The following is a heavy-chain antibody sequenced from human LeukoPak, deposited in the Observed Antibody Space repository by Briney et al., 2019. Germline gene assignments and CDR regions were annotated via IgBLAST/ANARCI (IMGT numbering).Heavy chain of an antibody. J-gene: IGHJ5*02. CDR3: ATSASSGSNYFDP. CDR2: IQSSGST. CDR1: GGSITSGSYY. Sequence: SETLSLTCTVSGGSITSGSYYWTWIRQPAGKGLEWVGRIQSSGSTNYNPSLNSRVTVSADTSNNQFSLKLSSVTAADTAIYYCATSASSGSNYFDPWGQGILVTVSS. D-gene: IGHD4/OR15-4a*01. V-gene: IGHV4-61*02.